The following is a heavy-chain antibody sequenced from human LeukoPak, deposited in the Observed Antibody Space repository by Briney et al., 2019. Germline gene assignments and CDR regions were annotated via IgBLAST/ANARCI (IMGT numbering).Heavy chain of an antibody. Sequence: SETLSLTCTVSGGSISSYYWSWIRQPPGKGLEWIGYIYYSGSTNYNPSLKSRVTISVDTSKNQFSLKLSSVTAADTAVYYCARCIAAASFDPWGQGTLVTVYS. V-gene: IGHV4-59*08. D-gene: IGHD6-13*01. CDR1: GGSISSYY. CDR3: ARCIAAASFDP. CDR2: IYYSGST. J-gene: IGHJ5*02.